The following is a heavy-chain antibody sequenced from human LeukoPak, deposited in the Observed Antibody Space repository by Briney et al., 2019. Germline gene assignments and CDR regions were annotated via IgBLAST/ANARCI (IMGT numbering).Heavy chain of an antibody. CDR1: GYTFTSYD. CDR3: ARAYSSSAHYYYMDV. Sequence: ASVKVSCKASGYTFTSYDINWVRQATGQGLEWMGRMNPNSGNTGYAQKFQGRVTITRNTSISTAYMELSSLRSEDTAVYYCARAYSSSAHYYYMDVWGKGTTVTVSS. J-gene: IGHJ6*03. D-gene: IGHD6-13*01. V-gene: IGHV1-8*03. CDR2: MNPNSGNT.